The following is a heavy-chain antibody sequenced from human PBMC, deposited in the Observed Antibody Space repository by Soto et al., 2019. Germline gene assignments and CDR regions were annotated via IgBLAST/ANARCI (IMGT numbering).Heavy chain of an antibody. V-gene: IGHV4-59*03. J-gene: IGHJ5*02. CDR1: GDTINPYY. Sequence: SEILSLTCTVSGDTINPYYKNWIRQPPGKGLEWIGYVHPTGSTSYNPSLKGRVTISVDTSKNEFSLNLASVTAADTAMYYCAMGRDNSKVGSWGQGTLVTVSS. D-gene: IGHD4-4*01. CDR3: AMGRDNSKVGS. CDR2: VHPTGST.